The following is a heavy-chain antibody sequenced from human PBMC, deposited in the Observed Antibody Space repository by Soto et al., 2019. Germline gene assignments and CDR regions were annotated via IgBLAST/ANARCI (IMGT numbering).Heavy chain of an antibody. CDR1: GGSISNFY. D-gene: IGHD3-9*01. CDR2: VYYTGST. J-gene: IGHJ6*03. CDR3: ARTVLGPDLLADSFVDYYYYMDV. Sequence: SETLSLTCTVSGGSISNFYWSWIRQPPGKGLEWIGYVYYTGSTSYNPPLKRRVTFSADSSRGQFSLRLNSVTAADTAVYYCARTVLGPDLLADSFVDYYYYMDVWGQGTTVTVSS. V-gene: IGHV4-59*08.